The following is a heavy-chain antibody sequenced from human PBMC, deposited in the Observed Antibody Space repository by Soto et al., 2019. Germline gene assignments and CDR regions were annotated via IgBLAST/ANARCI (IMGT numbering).Heavy chain of an antibody. J-gene: IGHJ6*02. D-gene: IGHD2-21*02. V-gene: IGHV1-69*13. CDR1: GGTFSRYP. CDR3: ARGCGGDCYSDYYYGMDV. Sequence: VASVKDSCKACGGTFSRYPISWLRQAPGQGLEWMGGIIPIFGTANYAQKFQGRVTITADESTSTAYMELSSLRSEDTAVYYCARGCGGDCYSDYYYGMDVWGQGTTVTVSS. CDR2: IIPIFGTA.